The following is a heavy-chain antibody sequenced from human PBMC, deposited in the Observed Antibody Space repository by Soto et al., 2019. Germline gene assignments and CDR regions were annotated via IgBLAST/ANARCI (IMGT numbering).Heavy chain of an antibody. CDR1: GLSISSAW. V-gene: IGHV3-15*07. D-gene: IGHD3-3*01. J-gene: IGHJ4*02. CDR3: TTGSVEGY. CDR2: IKTKTQGETT. Sequence: EVQLVESGGGLVKPGRSLRLSCAASGLSISSAWMKWVRQAPGKGLEWVGRIKTKTQGETTDYPAPVKGRFTISRDDSKNTLYLQMNSLKMEDTAVYYCTTGSVEGYWGQGTLVTVSS.